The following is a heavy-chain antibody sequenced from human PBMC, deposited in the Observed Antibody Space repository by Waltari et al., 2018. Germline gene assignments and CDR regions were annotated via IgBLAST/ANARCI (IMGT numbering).Heavy chain of an antibody. D-gene: IGHD4-17*01. CDR1: GGSISSSSYY. CDR3: ARDPADYGDYYYYGMDV. V-gene: IGHV4-39*07. J-gene: IGHJ6*02. CDR2: IYYSGST. Sequence: QLQLQESGPGLVKPSETLSLTCTVSGGSISSSSYYWGWIRQPPGKGLEGIGSIYYSGSTYYNPSLKSRVTRSVDTSKNQFSLKLSSVTAADTAVYYCARDPADYGDYYYYGMDVWGQGTTVTVSS.